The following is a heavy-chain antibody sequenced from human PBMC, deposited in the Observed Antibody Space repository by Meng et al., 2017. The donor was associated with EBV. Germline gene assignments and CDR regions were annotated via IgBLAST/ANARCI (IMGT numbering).Heavy chain of an antibody. CDR3: ARSRSSPDVPLDY. V-gene: IGHV1-2*06. Sequence: QWVQSWAAGKRPGASVKFSCKASGYTFTGYYMHWVRQAPGQGLEWMGRINPNSGGTNYAQKFQGRVTMTRDTSISTAYMELSRLRSDDTAVYYCARSRSSPDVPLDYWGQGTLVTVSS. D-gene: IGHD6-19*01. CDR2: INPNSGGT. CDR1: GYTFTGYY. J-gene: IGHJ4*02.